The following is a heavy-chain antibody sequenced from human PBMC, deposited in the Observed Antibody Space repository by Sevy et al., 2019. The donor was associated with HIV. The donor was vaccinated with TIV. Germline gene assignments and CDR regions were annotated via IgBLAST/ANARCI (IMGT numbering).Heavy chain of an antibody. Sequence: GGSLRLSCTTSGFTFDDYAMSWFRQAPGKGLEWVAFITRNSYEAYGGTTDYAASVKGRFINSRDDTKSVAYLQMNSLKTDDTAVDYYTGGLATADTPEYYCDYWGQGTLVTVSS. D-gene: IGHD5-12*01. CDR2: ITRNSYEAYGGTT. V-gene: IGHV3-49*03. CDR1: GFTFDDYA. J-gene: IGHJ4*02. CDR3: TGGLATADTPEYYCDY.